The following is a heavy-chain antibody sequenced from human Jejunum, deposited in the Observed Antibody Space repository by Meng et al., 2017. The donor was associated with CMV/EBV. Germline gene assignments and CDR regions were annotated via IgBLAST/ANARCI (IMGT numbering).Heavy chain of an antibody. J-gene: IGHJ4*02. CDR1: AFTFSTHY. Sequence: SAFTFSTHYMDWFRQAPGKGLEWISRINDKPNGYNTQYAASVKGRFTISRDDSNNSLYLRMNSLKAEDAAVYLYARDSMKGGGFDYWGRGTLVTVSS. V-gene: IGHV3-72*01. CDR2: INDKPNGYNT. CDR3: ARDSMKGGGFDY. D-gene: IGHD3-10*01.